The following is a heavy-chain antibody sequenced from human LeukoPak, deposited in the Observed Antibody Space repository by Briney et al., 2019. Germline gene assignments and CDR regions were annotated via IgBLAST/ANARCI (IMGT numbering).Heavy chain of an antibody. CDR2: FDPEDGET. J-gene: IGHJ4*02. CDR3: ATVYCSSTSCSVSFDY. CDR1: GYTFTELS. D-gene: IGHD2-2*01. V-gene: IGHV1-24*01. Sequence: ASVKVSCKVSGYTFTELSMHWVRQAPGKGLEWMGGFDPEDGETIYAQKFQGRVTMTEDTSTDTAYMELSSLRSEDTAVYYCATVYCSSTSCSVSFDYWGQGTLVTVSS.